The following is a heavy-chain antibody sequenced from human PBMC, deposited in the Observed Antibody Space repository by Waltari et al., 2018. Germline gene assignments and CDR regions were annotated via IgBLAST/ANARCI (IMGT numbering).Heavy chain of an antibody. Sequence: QVQLVQSGAEVKKPGASVKVSCKASGYTFTSYDINWVRQATGQGLEWMGWMNPKSGKTGYAQKFQGRVTMTRNTSISTAYMELSSLRSEDTAVYYCAVALAYCGGDCYPPLDYWGQGTLVTVSS. CDR1: GYTFTSYD. CDR2: MNPKSGKT. V-gene: IGHV1-8*01. CDR3: AVALAYCGGDCYPPLDY. D-gene: IGHD2-21*02. J-gene: IGHJ4*02.